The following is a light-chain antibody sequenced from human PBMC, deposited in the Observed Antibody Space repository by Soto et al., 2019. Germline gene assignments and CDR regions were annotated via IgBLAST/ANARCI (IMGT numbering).Light chain of an antibody. J-gene: IGLJ1*01. CDR3: SSYTASSTLEV. Sequence: QSVLTQPASVSGSPGQSITISCTGTSSDVGGYNYVSWYQQHPGKAPKLIIYEVSDRPSGVSNRFSGSKSGNTASLTIPRLQTEDEADYYCSSYTASSTLEVFGTGTKVTVL. V-gene: IGLV2-14*01. CDR2: EVS. CDR1: SSDVGGYNY.